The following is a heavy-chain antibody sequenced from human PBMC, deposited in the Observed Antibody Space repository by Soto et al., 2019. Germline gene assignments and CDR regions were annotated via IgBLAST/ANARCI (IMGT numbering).Heavy chain of an antibody. D-gene: IGHD6-6*01. Sequence: VQLVQSGAEVKKPGASVKVSCKASGYTFTSYGISWVRQAPGQGLERMGWISAYNGNTNYAQKFQGRVTMTTDTSTSTAYMELGSLRSISTAVYYCASDEQYSSSRAPGYWGQGTLVTVSS. V-gene: IGHV1-18*01. CDR2: ISAYNGNT. J-gene: IGHJ4*02. CDR1: GYTFTSYG. CDR3: ASDEQYSSSRAPGY.